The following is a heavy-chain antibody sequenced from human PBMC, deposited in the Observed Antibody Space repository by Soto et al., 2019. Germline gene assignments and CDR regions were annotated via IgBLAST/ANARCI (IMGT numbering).Heavy chain of an antibody. Sequence: QVQLQQWGAGLLKPSETLSLTCAVYGGSFSGYYWSWIRQPPGKGLEWIGEINHSGSTNYNPSLKSRVTISVDTSKTQFSLKLSSVTAADTAVYYCARGEAVRVGATPGIDYWGQGTLVTVSS. CDR1: GGSFSGYY. CDR2: INHSGST. CDR3: ARGEAVRVGATPGIDY. J-gene: IGHJ4*02. V-gene: IGHV4-34*01. D-gene: IGHD1-26*01.